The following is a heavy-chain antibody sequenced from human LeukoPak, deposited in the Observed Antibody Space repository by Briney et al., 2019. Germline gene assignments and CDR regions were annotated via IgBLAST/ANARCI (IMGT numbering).Heavy chain of an antibody. CDR1: GFTFSSYS. D-gene: IGHD3-22*01. J-gene: IGHJ4*02. CDR3: AIMHRYYDGSGYWVH. Sequence: GGSLRLSCAASGFTFSSYSMNWVRQAPGKGLEWVSSISSSSSYIYYADSVKGRFTISRDNAKNSLYLQMNSLTDEDTAVYYCAIMHRYYDGSGYWVHWGQGALVTVSS. V-gene: IGHV3-21*04. CDR2: ISSSSSYI.